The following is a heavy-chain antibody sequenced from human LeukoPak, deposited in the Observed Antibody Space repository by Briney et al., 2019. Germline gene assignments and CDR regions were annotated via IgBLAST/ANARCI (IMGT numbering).Heavy chain of an antibody. Sequence: SETLSLTCTVSGGSISTGTNYWGWIRQPPGKGLEWIGYIYYSGSTNYNPSLKSRVTVSVDTSKNQFSLKLSSVTAADTAVYYCARVDRGNAFDIWGQGTMVTVSS. CDR2: IYYSGST. D-gene: IGHD2-2*03. J-gene: IGHJ3*02. CDR3: ARVDRGNAFDI. V-gene: IGHV4-61*01. CDR1: GGSISTGTNY.